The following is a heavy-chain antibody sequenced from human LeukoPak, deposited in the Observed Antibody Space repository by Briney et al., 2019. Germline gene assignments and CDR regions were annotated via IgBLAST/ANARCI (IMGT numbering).Heavy chain of an antibody. CDR1: GGSFSGYY. CDR3: ARPQRYQLLYRWFDP. CDR2: INHSGST. V-gene: IGHV4-34*01. J-gene: IGHJ5*02. D-gene: IGHD2-2*01. Sequence: SETLSLTCAVYGGSFSGYYWSWIRQPPGKGLEWLGEINHSGSTNYNPSLKSRVTISVDTSKNQFSLKLSSVTAADTAVYYCARPQRYQLLYRWFDPWGQGTLVTVSS.